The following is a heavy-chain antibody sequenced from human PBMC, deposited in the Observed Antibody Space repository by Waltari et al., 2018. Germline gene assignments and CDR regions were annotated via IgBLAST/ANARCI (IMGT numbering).Heavy chain of an antibody. CDR3: ARESPRGTKKALDAFDI. Sequence: QVQLQESGPGLVKPSQTLSLTCTVSGGSISSGRYYWSWIRQPAGKGLEWIGYLYTSGSTNSNPALKSRVTISVDTAKNQFSLKLSSVTAADTAVYYCARESPRGTKKALDAFDIWGQGTMVTVSS. D-gene: IGHD1-26*01. CDR2: LYTSGST. J-gene: IGHJ3*02. V-gene: IGHV4-61*09. CDR1: GGSISSGRYY.